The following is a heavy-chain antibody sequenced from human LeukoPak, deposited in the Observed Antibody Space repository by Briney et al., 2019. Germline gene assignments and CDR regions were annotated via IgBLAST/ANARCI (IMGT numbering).Heavy chain of an antibody. J-gene: IGHJ4*02. CDR3: GKTTVGYSSGQKPAWPVDF. CDR2: IFGSGGSP. CDR1: GFTFGSHA. Sequence: GGSLRLSCEASGFTFGSHAMYWVRQAPGKGLEWVAGIFGSGGSPHYADSVKGRCTISRDNPRHTVYLQINSLRDDDTAVYYCGKTTVGYSSGQKPAWPVDFWGQGTLVTVSS. D-gene: IGHD5-18*01. V-gene: IGHV3-23*01.